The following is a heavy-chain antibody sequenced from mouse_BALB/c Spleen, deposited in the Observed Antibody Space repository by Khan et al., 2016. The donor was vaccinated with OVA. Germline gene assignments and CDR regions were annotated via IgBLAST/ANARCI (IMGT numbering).Heavy chain of an antibody. D-gene: IGHD1-1*01. CDR2: ISTGGSYT. CDR1: GFTFSTYG. Sequence: EVRLVESGGDLVKPGGSLKLSCAASGFTFSTYGMSWVRQIPDKRLEWVSAISTGGSYTYYPDSVKGRFTISRDNTKKTLYLQMSSLKSEDTAMYYCTRLAYYYNSEGFAYWGQGTLVTVSA. V-gene: IGHV5-6*01. CDR3: TRLAYYYNSEGFAY. J-gene: IGHJ3*01.